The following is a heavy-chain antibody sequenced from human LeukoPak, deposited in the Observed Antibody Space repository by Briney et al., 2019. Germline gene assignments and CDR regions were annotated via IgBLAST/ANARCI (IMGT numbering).Heavy chain of an antibody. CDR2: MNPNSGNT. CDR3: ARSWAMVRGVIISYWFDP. J-gene: IGHJ5*02. Sequence: ASVKVSCKASGYTFSSNYMHWVRQATGQGLEWMGWMNPNSGNTGYAQKFQGRVTMTRNTSISTAYMELSSLRSEDTAVYYCARSWAMVRGVIISYWFDPWGQGTLVTVSS. D-gene: IGHD3-10*01. V-gene: IGHV1-8*01. CDR1: GYTFSSNY.